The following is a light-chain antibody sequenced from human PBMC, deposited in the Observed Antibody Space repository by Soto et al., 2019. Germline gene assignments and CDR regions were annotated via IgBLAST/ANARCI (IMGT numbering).Light chain of an antibody. CDR1: QSVSSSY. CDR3: QQRSNWPRT. Sequence: EIVLTQSPGTLSLSPGERPTLSCRASQSVSSSYLAWYQQKPGQAPRLLIYGASSRATGIPDRFSGSGSGTDFTLTISRLEPEDFAVYYCQQRSNWPRTFGQGTKVEIK. J-gene: IGKJ1*01. CDR2: GAS. V-gene: IGKV3D-20*02.